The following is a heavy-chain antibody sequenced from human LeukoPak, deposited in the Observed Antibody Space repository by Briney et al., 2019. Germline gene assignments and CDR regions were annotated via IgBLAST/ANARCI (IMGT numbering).Heavy chain of an antibody. Sequence: ASVKVSCKASGYKFSRNGISWVRQPPGQGLEWMGWISTFNGIANYAQKLQGRVTMTTDTSTTTAYMELRSLRSDDTAVYYCARVCTTVTPDYYYGMDVWGQGTTVTVSS. J-gene: IGHJ6*02. CDR1: GYKFSRNG. CDR2: ISTFNGIA. V-gene: IGHV1-18*01. D-gene: IGHD4-17*01. CDR3: ARVCTTVTPDYYYGMDV.